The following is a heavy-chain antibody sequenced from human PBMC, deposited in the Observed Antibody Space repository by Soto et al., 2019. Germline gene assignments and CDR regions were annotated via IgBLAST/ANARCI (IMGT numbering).Heavy chain of an antibody. CDR1: GYSFTSYW. CDR3: AKSREIAAAGTREDY. J-gene: IGHJ4*02. D-gene: IGHD6-13*01. CDR2: IDPSDSYT. Sequence: GASLKISCKGSGYSFTSYWISWVRQMPGKGLEWMGRIDPSDSYTNYSPSFQGHVTISADKSISTAYLQWSSLKASDTAMYYCAKSREIAAAGTREDYWGQGTLVTVSS. V-gene: IGHV5-10-1*01.